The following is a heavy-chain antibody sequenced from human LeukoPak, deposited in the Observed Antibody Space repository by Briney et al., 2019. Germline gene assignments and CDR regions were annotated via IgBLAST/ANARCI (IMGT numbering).Heavy chain of an antibody. Sequence: GRSLRLSCAASGFTFSSYGMHWVRQAPDKGLEWVAVIWYDGSNKYYADSVKGRFTISRDNSRNMLYLQMNSLRAEDTAVYYCARGSMADYYYYGMDVWGQGTTVTVSS. CDR2: IWYDGSNK. CDR3: ARGSMADYYYYGMDV. D-gene: IGHD2/OR15-2a*01. CDR1: GFTFSSYG. J-gene: IGHJ6*02. V-gene: IGHV3-33*01.